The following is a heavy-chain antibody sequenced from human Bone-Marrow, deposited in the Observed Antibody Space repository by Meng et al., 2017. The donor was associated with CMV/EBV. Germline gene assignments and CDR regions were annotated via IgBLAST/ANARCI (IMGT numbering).Heavy chain of an antibody. V-gene: IGHV1-2*02. CDR2: INPKSGGT. D-gene: IGHD3-10*01. Sequence: SCESSGYPFSDYYIHWLRQAPGQGPEWMGWINPKSGGTDYAQRFEGRVTMTADTYTRTVYLELSRLTKDDTATYYCARDVQFGAVGYWGQGTLVTVSS. CDR3: ARDVQFGAVGY. J-gene: IGHJ4*02. CDR1: GYPFSDYY.